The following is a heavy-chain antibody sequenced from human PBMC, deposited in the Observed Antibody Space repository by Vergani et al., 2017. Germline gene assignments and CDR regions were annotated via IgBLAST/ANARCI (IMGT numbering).Heavy chain of an antibody. CDR1: GYTFTSYG. J-gene: IGHJ4*02. D-gene: IGHD3-9*01. V-gene: IGHV1-18*01. CDR2: ISAYNGNT. Sequence: QVQLVQSGAEVKKPGASVKVSCKASGYTFTSYGISWVRQAPGQGLEWMGWISAYNGNTNYAQKLQGRVTMTTDTSTSTAYMELRSLRSDDTAVYYCATWRGRLKGDYDILTGSRYGMDDWGQGILVTVSS. CDR3: ATWRGRLKGDYDILTGSRYGMDD.